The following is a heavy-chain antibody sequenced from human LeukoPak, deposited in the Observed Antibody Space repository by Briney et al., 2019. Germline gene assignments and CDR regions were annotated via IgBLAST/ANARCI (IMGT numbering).Heavy chain of an antibody. CDR3: AKRGVVIRVILVGFHKEAYYFDY. Sequence: GGSLILSCAVSGITLSNYGMSWVRQAPGKGLEWVAGISGSGGGTNYADSVKGRFTISRDNPKNTLYLQMNGLRAEDTAVYFCAKRGVVIRVILVGFHKEAYYFDYWGQGALVTVSS. D-gene: IGHD3-22*01. CDR2: ISGSGGGT. CDR1: GITLSNYG. J-gene: IGHJ4*02. V-gene: IGHV3-23*01.